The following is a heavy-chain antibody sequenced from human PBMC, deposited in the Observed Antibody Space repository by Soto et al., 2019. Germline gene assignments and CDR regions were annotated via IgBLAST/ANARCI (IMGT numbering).Heavy chain of an antibody. J-gene: IGHJ4*02. Sequence: PSETLSLTCTVSGDSISNYYWAWIRQHPGTGLEWIGYVYNNETTYYNPSLESRVTISVDTAKNQFSLKLNSVTAADTAVYFCARAFGVVTPSFDYWGQGALVTVSS. D-gene: IGHD3-3*01. CDR1: GDSISNYY. CDR2: VYNNETT. V-gene: IGHV4-59*12. CDR3: ARAFGVVTPSFDY.